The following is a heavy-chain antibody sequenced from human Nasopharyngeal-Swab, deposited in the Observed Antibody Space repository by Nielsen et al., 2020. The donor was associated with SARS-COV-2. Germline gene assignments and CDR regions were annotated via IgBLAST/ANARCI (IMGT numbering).Heavy chain of an antibody. Sequence: WIRQPPGKGLEWIGYIYYSGSTYYNPSLKSRVTISVDTSKNQFSLKLSSVTAADTAVYYCARQRGSGTGFDPWGQGTLVTVSS. CDR3: ARQRGSGTGFDP. V-gene: IGHV4-39*01. D-gene: IGHD3-10*01. CDR2: IYYSGST. J-gene: IGHJ5*02.